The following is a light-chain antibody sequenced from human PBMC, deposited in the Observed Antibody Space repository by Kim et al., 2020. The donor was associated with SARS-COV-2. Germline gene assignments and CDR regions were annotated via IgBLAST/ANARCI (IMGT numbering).Light chain of an antibody. Sequence: SIGDGDTITCRASQSIGRLLVWFQQKPGKDPKLLIYMASDLENGVPSRFSGSGSGTAFTLSISGLQPDDFATYYCQQYTSSFPWTFGQGTKVDIK. CDR2: MAS. CDR1: QSIGRL. CDR3: QQYTSSFPWT. V-gene: IGKV1-5*03. J-gene: IGKJ1*01.